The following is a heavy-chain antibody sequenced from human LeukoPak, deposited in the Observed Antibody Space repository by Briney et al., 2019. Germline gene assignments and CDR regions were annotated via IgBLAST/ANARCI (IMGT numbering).Heavy chain of an antibody. J-gene: IGHJ3*02. CDR1: GGSISSSSYY. CDR2: IYYSGST. V-gene: IGHV4-39*01. D-gene: IGHD2-21*01. CDR3: ARMTHSANAFDI. Sequence: SETLSLTCTVSGGSISSSSYYWGWIRQPPGKGLEWIGSIYYSGSTYYNPSLKSRVTISVDTSENQFSLKLSSVTAADTAVYYCARMTHSANAFDIWGQGTMVTVSS.